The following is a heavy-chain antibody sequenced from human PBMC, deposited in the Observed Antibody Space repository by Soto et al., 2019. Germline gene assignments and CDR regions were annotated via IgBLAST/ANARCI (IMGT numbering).Heavy chain of an antibody. CDR3: ARTGKFYYYDTTGLPFDP. D-gene: IGHD3-22*01. CDR2: IYHLGRT. CDR1: GDTICSTRW. V-gene: IGHV4-4*01. J-gene: IGHJ5*02. Sequence: AETLSLTCTVSGDTICSTRWWSWVRLSPGKGLEWIGEIYHLGRTNYNPSLKSRVTLSIDKSNNQFSLTLTSVTAADTAVYFCARTGKFYYYDTTGLPFDPWGPGILVTVSS.